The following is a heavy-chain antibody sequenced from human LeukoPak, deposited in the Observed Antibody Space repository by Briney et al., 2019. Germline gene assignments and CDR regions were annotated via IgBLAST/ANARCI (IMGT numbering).Heavy chain of an antibody. CDR2: IHYDGSNK. J-gene: IGHJ4*02. CDR3: AKQEGSSWYRQFDS. D-gene: IGHD6-13*01. CDR1: GFTFSTYS. V-gene: IGHV3-30*02. Sequence: GEPLTLPCAASGFTFSTYSMHWLRQTPGKGLEWVAFIHYDGSNKYYPASVKSRFTISKDNSKNTLYLQMNSLRAEDTAVYYCAKQEGSSWYRQFDSWGQGTLVTVSS.